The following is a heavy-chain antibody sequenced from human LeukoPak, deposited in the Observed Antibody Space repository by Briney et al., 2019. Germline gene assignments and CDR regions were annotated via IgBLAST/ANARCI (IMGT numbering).Heavy chain of an antibody. CDR3: ARSLRIQLWSANFDY. Sequence: GASVKVSCKASGYTFTSYGISWVRQAPGQGLEWMGWISAYNGNTNYAQKLQGRVTMTTDTSTSTAYMELRSLRSDDTAVHYCARSLRIQLWSANFDYWGQGTLVTVSS. CDR2: ISAYNGNT. D-gene: IGHD5-18*01. CDR1: GYTFTSYG. J-gene: IGHJ4*02. V-gene: IGHV1-18*01.